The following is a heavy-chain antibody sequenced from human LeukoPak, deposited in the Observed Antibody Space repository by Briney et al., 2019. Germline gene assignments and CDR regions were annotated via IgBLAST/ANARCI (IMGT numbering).Heavy chain of an antibody. CDR1: GFTFSSYS. CDR3: AKVWQSSGYYAFSPDDY. V-gene: IGHV3-21*04. Sequence: GGSLRLSCAASGFTFSSYSMNWVRQAPGKGLEWVSSISSSSSYIYYADSVKGRFTISRDNAKNTLYLQMNSLRAEDTAVYYCAKVWQSSGYYAFSPDDYWGQGTLVTVSS. J-gene: IGHJ4*02. CDR2: ISSSSSYI. D-gene: IGHD3-22*01.